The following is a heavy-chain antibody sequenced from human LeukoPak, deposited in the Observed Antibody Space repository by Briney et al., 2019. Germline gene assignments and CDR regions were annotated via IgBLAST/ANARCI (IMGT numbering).Heavy chain of an antibody. CDR2: IWYDGSNK. V-gene: IGHV3-33*01. CDR3: ARGRWDTGGLHGLDV. J-gene: IGHJ6*02. D-gene: IGHD2-8*02. Sequence: GGSLRLSCAASGFTFNSYGMHWVRQAPGKGLEWVAVIWYDGSNKYYADSVKGRFTISRDNSQNTLYLQGNNLRAEDTAVYCCARGRWDTGGLHGLDVWGQGTTVTVSS. CDR1: GFTFNSYG.